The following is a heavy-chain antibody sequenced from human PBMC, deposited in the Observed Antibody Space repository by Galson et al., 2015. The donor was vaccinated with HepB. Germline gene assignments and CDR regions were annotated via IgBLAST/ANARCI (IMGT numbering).Heavy chain of an antibody. V-gene: IGHV3-33*01. CDR2: IWYDGSNK. D-gene: IGHD3-10*01. CDR1: GFTFSSYG. Sequence: SLRFSCAASGFTFSSYGMHWVRQAPGKGLEWVAVIWYDGSNKYYADSVKGRFTIFRDNSKNTLYLQMNSLRAEDTAAYYCARDGGRGVNYYYYGMDVWGQGTTVTVSS. CDR3: ARDGGRGVNYYYYGMDV. J-gene: IGHJ6*02.